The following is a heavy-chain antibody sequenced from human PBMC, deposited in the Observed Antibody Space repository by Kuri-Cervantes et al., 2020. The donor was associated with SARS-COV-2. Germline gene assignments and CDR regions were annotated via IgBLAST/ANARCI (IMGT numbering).Heavy chain of an antibody. CDR2: INHSGST. CDR1: GGSFSGYY. D-gene: IGHD2-2*01. J-gene: IGHJ5*02. CDR3: ARRGRQSTIPAASNWFDP. V-gene: IGHV4-34*01. Sequence: SETLSLTCAVYGGSFSGYYWSWIRQPPGKGLEWIGEINHSGSTNYNPSLKSRVTISVDTSRNQFSLKLSSVTAADTAVYYCARRGRQSTIPAASNWFDPWGQGTLVTVSS.